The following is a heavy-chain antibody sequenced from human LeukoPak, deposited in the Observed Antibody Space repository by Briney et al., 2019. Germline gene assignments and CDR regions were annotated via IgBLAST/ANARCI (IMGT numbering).Heavy chain of an antibody. J-gene: IGHJ4*02. CDR2: INSDGSST. CDR1: GFTFSSYS. D-gene: IGHD6-25*01. CDR3: ARRGGYGMNY. V-gene: IGHV3-74*01. Sequence: GGSLRLSCAACGFTFSSYSMLWVRQAPGKGLVWVSRINSDGSSTSYADSVKGRFTISRDNAKNTLYLQMNSLRGEDTAVYYCARRGGYGMNYWGQGNLVTVSS.